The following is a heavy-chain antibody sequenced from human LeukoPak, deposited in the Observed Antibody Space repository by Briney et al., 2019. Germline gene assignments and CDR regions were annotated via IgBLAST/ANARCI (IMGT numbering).Heavy chain of an antibody. V-gene: IGHV3-23*01. CDR3: AKDHYYDSSGPPAYFDY. CDR2: ISGSGGST. J-gene: IGHJ4*02. D-gene: IGHD3-22*01. Sequence: GGSLRLSCAASGFTFSSYAMSWVRQAPGKGLEWVSAISGSGGSTYYADSVKGRFTISRDNSKNTLYLQMNSLRAEDTAVYYCAKDHYYDSSGPPAYFDYWGQGTLVTVS. CDR1: GFTFSSYA.